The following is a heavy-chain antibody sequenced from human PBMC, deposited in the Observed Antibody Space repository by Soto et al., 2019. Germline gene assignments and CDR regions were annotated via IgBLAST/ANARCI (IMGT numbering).Heavy chain of an antibody. J-gene: IGHJ6*02. CDR1: GGSMNNIY. CDR3: ARRIAVATGWGMDV. D-gene: IGHD6-19*01. CDR2: IYYNGNT. V-gene: IGHV4-59*01. Sequence: SETLSLTCTVSGGSMNNIYWSWIRQSPEKGLEWVGYIYYNGNTNYNPSLKSRVTMSVDTSKNLFSLKLTSVTSADTAVYYCARRIAVATGWGMDVWGQGTTVTVSS.